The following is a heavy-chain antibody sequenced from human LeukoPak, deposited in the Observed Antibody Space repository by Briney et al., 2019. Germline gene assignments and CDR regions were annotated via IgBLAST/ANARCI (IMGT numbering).Heavy chain of an antibody. CDR3: AKDQVYSSSWRDY. CDR1: GFTFSSYW. D-gene: IGHD6-13*01. CDR2: IKQDGSEK. Sequence: GGSLRLSCAASGFTFSSYWMSWVRQAPGKGLEWVANIKQDGSEKYYVDSVKGRFTISRDNAKNSLYLQMNSLRAEDTAVYYCAKDQVYSSSWRDYWGQGTLVTVSS. J-gene: IGHJ4*02. V-gene: IGHV3-7*01.